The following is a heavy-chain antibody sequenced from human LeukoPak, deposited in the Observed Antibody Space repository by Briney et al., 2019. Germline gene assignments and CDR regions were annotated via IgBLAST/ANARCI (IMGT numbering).Heavy chain of an antibody. V-gene: IGHV1-8*01. CDR2: MNPNSGNT. D-gene: IGHD6-6*01. CDR3: ARYSSSSGSFDY. CDR1: GYTFTSYD. Sequence: ASVKVSCKASGYTFTSYDINWVRQATGQGLEWMGWMNPNSGNTGYAQKFQGRVTMTRNTSISTAYMELSSLRSEDTAVYYCARYSSSSGSFDYWGQGTLVTVSS. J-gene: IGHJ4*02.